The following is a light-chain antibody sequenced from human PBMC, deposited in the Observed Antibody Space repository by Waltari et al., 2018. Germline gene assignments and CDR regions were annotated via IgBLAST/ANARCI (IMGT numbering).Light chain of an antibody. CDR3: AAWDDSLHAWV. V-gene: IGLV1-44*01. CDR2: NGN. Sequence: QSVLTQPPSGSGTPGQRVTISCSGGRSNIGSETVNWYQQLPGTAPKVLIYNGNQRPSGVPDRFSGSKSGTSASLAISGLQAEDEADYYCAAWDDSLHAWVFGGGTKLTVL. J-gene: IGLJ3*02. CDR1: RSNIGSET.